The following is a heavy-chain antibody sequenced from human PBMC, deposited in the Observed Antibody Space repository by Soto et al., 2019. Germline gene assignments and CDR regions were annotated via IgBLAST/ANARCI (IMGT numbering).Heavy chain of an antibody. CDR1: GFTFSSYA. CDR2: ISGSGGST. V-gene: IGHV3-23*01. CDR3: ANAREDVLLWFGEFYI. D-gene: IGHD3-10*01. J-gene: IGHJ4*02. Sequence: GGSLRLSCAASGFTFSSYAMSWVRQAPGKGLEWVSAISGSGGSTYYADSVKGRFTISRDNSKNTLYLQMNSLRAEDTAVYYCANAREDVLLWFGEFYIWGQGTLVTVSS.